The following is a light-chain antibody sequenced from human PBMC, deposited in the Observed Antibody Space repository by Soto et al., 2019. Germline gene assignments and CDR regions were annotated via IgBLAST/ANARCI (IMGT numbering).Light chain of an antibody. CDR2: EVS. V-gene: IGLV2-14*01. CDR3: SSYTSSSTYV. J-gene: IGLJ1*01. Sequence: QSALTQPPSASGSPGQSVTISCTGSSSDVDYNYVSWYQQHPGKAPKLMIYEVSNRPSGVSNRFSGSKSGNTASLTISGLQAEDEADYYCSSYTSSSTYVFGTGTKVTVL. CDR1: SSDVDYNY.